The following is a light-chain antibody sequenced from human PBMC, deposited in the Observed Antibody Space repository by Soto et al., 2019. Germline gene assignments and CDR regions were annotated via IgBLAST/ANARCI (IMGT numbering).Light chain of an antibody. CDR3: QHYNGYRWT. Sequence: DIQMTQSPSTLSASVGDRVTITCRASQSVSNWLAWYQQKPGKAPKILIYKASSLESGVPSRFSGSGSGTEFTLTISSLRPDDFATYYCQHYNGYRWTFGQGT. CDR2: KAS. J-gene: IGKJ1*01. V-gene: IGKV1-5*03. CDR1: QSVSNW.